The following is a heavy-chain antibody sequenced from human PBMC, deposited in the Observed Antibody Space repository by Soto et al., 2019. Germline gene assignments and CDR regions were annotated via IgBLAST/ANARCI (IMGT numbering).Heavy chain of an antibody. CDR2: IYPGDSDT. D-gene: IGHD6-19*01. J-gene: IGHJ3*02. CDR1: GYSFTSYW. V-gene: IGHV5-51*01. CDR3: ARQLAVAATRRAFDI. Sequence: GESLKISCKGSGYSFTSYWIGWVRQMPGKGLEWMGIIYPGDSDTRYSPSFQGQVTISADKSISTAYLQWSSLKASDTAMYYCARQLAVAATRRAFDIWGQGTMVTVS.